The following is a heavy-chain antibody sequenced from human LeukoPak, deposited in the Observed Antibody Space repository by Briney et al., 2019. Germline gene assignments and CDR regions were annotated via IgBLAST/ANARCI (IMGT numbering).Heavy chain of an antibody. CDR3: ARDPRITMVRGDLFDY. Sequence: GGSLRLSCAASGFTFSSYAMSWVRQAPGKGLEWVSAISGSGGSTYYADSVKGRFTISRDNAKNSLYLQMNSLRAEDTAVYYCARDPRITMVRGDLFDYWGQGTLVTVSS. J-gene: IGHJ4*02. CDR1: GFTFSSYA. CDR2: ISGSGGST. V-gene: IGHV3-23*01. D-gene: IGHD3-10*01.